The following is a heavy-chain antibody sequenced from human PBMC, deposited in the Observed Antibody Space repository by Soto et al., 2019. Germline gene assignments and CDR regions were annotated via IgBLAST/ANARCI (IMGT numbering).Heavy chain of an antibody. CDR3: AKATRGGAATLIRDY. V-gene: IGHV3-23*01. CDR2: VSGSGGST. J-gene: IGHJ4*02. D-gene: IGHD6-13*01. CDR1: GFTFSIYA. Sequence: GGSLILSCAAAGFTFSIYAMSWVRQAPGKGLEWVSAVSGSGGSTYYADSVKGRFTISRDSSKNTLYLQMNSLRADDTAVYYCAKATRGGAATLIRDYWGQGTLVTVSS.